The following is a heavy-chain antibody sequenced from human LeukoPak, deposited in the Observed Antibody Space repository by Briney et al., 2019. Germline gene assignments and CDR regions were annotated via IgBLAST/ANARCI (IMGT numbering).Heavy chain of an antibody. CDR3: ARVGILTGESRYYFDY. CDR1: GFTFSSYD. J-gene: IGHJ4*02. V-gene: IGHV3-13*05. CDR2: IGTAGDP. D-gene: IGHD7-27*01. Sequence: GGSLRLSCAASGFTFSSYDMHWVRQATGKGLEWVSAIGTAGDPYYPGSVKGRFTTSRENAKNSLYLQMNSLRAEDTAVYYCARVGILTGESRYYFDYWGQGTLVTVSS.